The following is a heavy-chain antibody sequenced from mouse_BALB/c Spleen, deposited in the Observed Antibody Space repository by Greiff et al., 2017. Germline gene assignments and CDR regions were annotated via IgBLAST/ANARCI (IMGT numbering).Heavy chain of an antibody. D-gene: IGHD1-1*01. J-gene: IGHJ4*01. CDR2: INPSTGYT. CDR1: DYTFTSYW. Sequence: VQLQQSGAELAKPGASVKMSCKASDYTFTSYWMHWVKQRPGQGLEWIGYINPSTGYTEYNQKFKDKATLTADKSSSTAYMQLSSLTSEDSAVYYCAREYYYGSPLYAMDYWGQGTSVTVSS. V-gene: IGHV1-7*01. CDR3: AREYYYGSPLYAMDY.